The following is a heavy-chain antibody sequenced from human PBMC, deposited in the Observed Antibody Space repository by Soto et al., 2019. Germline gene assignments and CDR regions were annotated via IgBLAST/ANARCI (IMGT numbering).Heavy chain of an antibody. CDR1: VFMFSSFA. CDR2: TRSNGEHT. V-gene: IGHV3-23*01. D-gene: IGHD2-2*01. Sequence: GSLRVCCAGSVFMFSSFAMTWVRQAPGKGLEWVSTTRSNGEHTYYADSVKGRFTVSRDNSKNTLFLEMSSLRAEDSAIYYCAKDSKSVSVSAARVYGMDVWGQGTTVTVSS. J-gene: IGHJ6*02. CDR3: AKDSKSVSVSAARVYGMDV.